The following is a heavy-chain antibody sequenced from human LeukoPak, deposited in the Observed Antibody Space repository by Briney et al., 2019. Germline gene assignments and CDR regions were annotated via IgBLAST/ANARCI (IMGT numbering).Heavy chain of an antibody. CDR1: GFTFSSYG. V-gene: IGHV3-30*18. Sequence: PGGSLRLSCAASGFTFSSYGMHWVRQAPGKGLEWVAVISNDGSTKKYADSVKGRFTISRDNSKNTLYVQMNSLRADDAAVYYCAKGRSSYPMDYIFDSWGQGTLVTVSS. D-gene: IGHD3-16*02. CDR2: ISNDGSTK. J-gene: IGHJ4*02. CDR3: AKGRSSYPMDYIFDS.